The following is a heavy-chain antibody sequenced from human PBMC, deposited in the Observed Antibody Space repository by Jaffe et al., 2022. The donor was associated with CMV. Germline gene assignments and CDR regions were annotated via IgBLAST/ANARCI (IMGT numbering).Heavy chain of an antibody. D-gene: IGHD3-3*01. V-gene: IGHV2-5*01. J-gene: IGHJ4*02. CDR2: VYWNDDK. CDR3: AHLPPDYHAFRSGFNTVGSIFDY. Sequence: QITLKESGPTLVKPTQTLTLTCTFSGFSLSSSGVGVGWIRQPPGKALEWLTLVYWNDDKRYNASLKSRLTITKDTSKNQVVLTMTNMDSVDTGTYYCAHLPPDYHAFRSGFNTVGSIFDYWGQGALVTVSS. CDR1: GFSLSSSGVG.